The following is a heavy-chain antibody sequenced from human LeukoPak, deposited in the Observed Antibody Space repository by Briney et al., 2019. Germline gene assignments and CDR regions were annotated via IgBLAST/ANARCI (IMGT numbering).Heavy chain of an antibody. V-gene: IGHV3-23*01. J-gene: IGHJ4*02. CDR2: ISNSGDTT. CDR1: GLTFSTYP. Sequence: GGSLRLSCAASGLTFSTYPMTWLRQAPGKGLEWVSAISNSGDTTYYADSVKGRFTISRDNSKNTLYLQLNSMRAEDTAVYYCAKDRGYWGQGTLVTVSS. CDR3: AKDRGY.